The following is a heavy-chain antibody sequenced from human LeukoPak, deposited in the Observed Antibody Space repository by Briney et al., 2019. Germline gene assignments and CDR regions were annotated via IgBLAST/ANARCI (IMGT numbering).Heavy chain of an antibody. Sequence: PGGSLRLSCAASGFIFRSYSMNWVRQAPGKGLEWVSYISSSTGTIYYADSVRGLFTISRDNAKNSLYLQMNSLRAEDTAGYYCARSRPSGAYSSWGQGTLVTVSS. CDR1: GFIFRSYS. CDR3: ARSRPSGAYSS. D-gene: IGHD6-13*01. CDR2: ISSSTGTI. V-gene: IGHV3-48*04. J-gene: IGHJ4*02.